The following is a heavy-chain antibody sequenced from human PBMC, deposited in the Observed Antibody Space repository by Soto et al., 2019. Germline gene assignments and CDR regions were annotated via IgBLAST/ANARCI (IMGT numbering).Heavy chain of an antibody. CDR2: ITPYNGHT. CDR3: ARDMDSSCYYSGPDLDY. J-gene: IGHJ4*02. D-gene: IGHD3-22*01. CDR1: GYTFTSYG. V-gene: IGHV1-18*01. Sequence: QVQLVQSGAEVKKPGASMKVSCKASGYTFTSYGISWVRQAPGQGLEWMGWITPYNGHTKYADNVQGRVTLTADKSTSTAYMELRSLRSDDTAVFYFARDMDSSCYYSGPDLDYWGQGTLVTVSS.